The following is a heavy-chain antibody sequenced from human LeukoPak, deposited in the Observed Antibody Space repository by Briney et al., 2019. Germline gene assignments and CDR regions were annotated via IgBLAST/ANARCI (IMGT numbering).Heavy chain of an antibody. Sequence: GASLRLSCAASGFTFSSYGMSWVRQAPGKGLEWVSGITSGGGSTYYADSVKGRFIVSRDTSKNTVYLQMNSLRAEDTAVYYCAKDHGTAVAGFYYWGQGTLVTVSS. CDR3: AKDHGTAVAGFYY. J-gene: IGHJ4*02. CDR2: ITSGGGST. CDR1: GFTFSSYG. V-gene: IGHV3-23*01. D-gene: IGHD6-19*01.